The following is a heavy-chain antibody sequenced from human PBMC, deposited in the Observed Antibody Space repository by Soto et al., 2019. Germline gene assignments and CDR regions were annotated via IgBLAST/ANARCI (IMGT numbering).Heavy chain of an antibody. CDR1: GFTFSSYA. CDR2: ISGSGGST. V-gene: IGHV3-23*01. CDR3: AKVTVYNNTWYPLYDY. D-gene: IGHD1-20*01. J-gene: IGHJ4*02. Sequence: PGGSLRLSCAASGFTFSSYAMTWVRQAPGKGLEWVSGISGSGGSTNYADSLKGRFTISRDNSKDTLYLQMNSLRAEDTAVYYCAKVTVYNNTWYPLYDYWGQGTLVTVSS.